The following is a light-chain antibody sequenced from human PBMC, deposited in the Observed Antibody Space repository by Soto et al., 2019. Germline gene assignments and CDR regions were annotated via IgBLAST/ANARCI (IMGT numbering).Light chain of an antibody. CDR2: EVT. J-gene: IGLJ3*02. CDR1: SSDVGGYNY. Sequence: QSALTQPASVSGSPGQSITISCTGTSSDVGGYNYVSWFQQHPGQAPKLMIYEVTYRPSGVSNRFSGSKSGNTASLTISGLQAEDEADYYCSSYSISSAVVFGGGTKLTIL. CDR3: SSYSISSAVV. V-gene: IGLV2-14*01.